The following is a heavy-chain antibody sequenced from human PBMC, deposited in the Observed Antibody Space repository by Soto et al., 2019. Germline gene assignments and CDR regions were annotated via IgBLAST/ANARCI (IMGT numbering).Heavy chain of an antibody. V-gene: IGHV4-30-4*01. CDR2: INYSGAA. J-gene: IGHJ6*02. D-gene: IGHD3-3*01. CDR1: GGSISGGDYH. CDR3: ASAEQSKILLFGKVTRRDYYDRMDV. Sequence: QVQLQESGPGLVKPAQTLSLTCSVSGGSISGGDYHWSWIRQAPGKGLEWIGSINYSGAASYNPSLETRVTTSIDASKNQFSLKVRSVSAADTAVYYCASAEQSKILLFGKVTRRDYYDRMDVWGQVTKVTVSS.